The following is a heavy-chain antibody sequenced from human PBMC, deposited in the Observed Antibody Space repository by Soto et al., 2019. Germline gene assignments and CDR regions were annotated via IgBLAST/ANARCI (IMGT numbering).Heavy chain of an antibody. Sequence: SETLSLTCTVSDGSISSDGYYWNWIRQHPGRGLEWFGYIYYTGSTYYNPSLKSRVAMSLDTSKNQFSLKLRSMTAADTAVYYCARGTCGDISNFDCWGQGTLVTVSS. J-gene: IGHJ4*02. CDR1: DGSISSDGYY. V-gene: IGHV4-31*03. D-gene: IGHD4-17*01. CDR3: ARGTCGDISNFDC. CDR2: IYYTGST.